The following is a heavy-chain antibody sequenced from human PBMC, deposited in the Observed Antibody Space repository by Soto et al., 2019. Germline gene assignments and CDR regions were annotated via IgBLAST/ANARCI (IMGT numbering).Heavy chain of an antibody. D-gene: IGHD1-26*01. J-gene: IGHJ6*02. Sequence: ASVKVSCRAYGYAFTSYAKHWVRQDPGQRLEWMGWINAGNGNTKYSQKFQGRVTITRDTSASTAYMELSSLRSEDTAVYYCASSATTADYYYGMDVWGQGTTVTVSS. CDR2: INAGNGNT. CDR3: ASSATTADYYYGMDV. CDR1: GYAFTSYA. V-gene: IGHV1-3*01.